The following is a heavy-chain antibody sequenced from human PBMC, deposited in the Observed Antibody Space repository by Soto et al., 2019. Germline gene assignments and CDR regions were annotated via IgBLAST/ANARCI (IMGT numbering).Heavy chain of an antibody. CDR2: INPSGGST. J-gene: IGHJ6*02. Sequence: ASVTVSCTASVYTFTSYAMNWVRQAPGQGLEWMGIINPSGGSTSYAQKFQGRVTMTRDTSTSTVYMELSSLRSEDTAVYYCARVRVSGYHTPYGMDVWGQGTTVTVSS. CDR1: VYTFTSYA. D-gene: IGHD3-3*01. V-gene: IGHV1-46*01. CDR3: ARVRVSGYHTPYGMDV.